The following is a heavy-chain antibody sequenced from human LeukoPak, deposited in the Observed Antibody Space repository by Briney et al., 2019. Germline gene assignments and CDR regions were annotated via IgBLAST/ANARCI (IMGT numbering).Heavy chain of an antibody. Sequence: GGSLRLSCAASGFSFFSYGMHWVRQAPGKGLEWVAVISFDGRDKYYVDSVKGRLTISRDNYQNTLYLQMNSLRAEDTAVYYCAKDQEATVTTIALHYYATDVGGQGATVTVSS. CDR2: ISFDGRDK. D-gene: IGHD4-17*01. V-gene: IGHV3-30*18. CDR3: AKDQEATVTTIALHYYATDV. CDR1: GFSFFSYG. J-gene: IGHJ6*02.